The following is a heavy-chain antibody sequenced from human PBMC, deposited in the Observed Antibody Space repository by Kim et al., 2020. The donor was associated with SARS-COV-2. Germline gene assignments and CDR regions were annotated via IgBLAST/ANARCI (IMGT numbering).Heavy chain of an antibody. CDR3: ARYISVTYYYDSNDLNAF. CDR2: IYYSGST. Sequence: SETLSLTCTVSGGSISSHFWSWIRQPPGKGLEWIGYIYYSGSTNYNPSLKSRVTISVDTSKNQFSLKLSSVTAADTAVYDCARYISVTYYYDSNDLNAF. J-gene: IGHJ3*01. CDR1: GGSISSHF. D-gene: IGHD3-22*01. V-gene: IGHV4-59*08.